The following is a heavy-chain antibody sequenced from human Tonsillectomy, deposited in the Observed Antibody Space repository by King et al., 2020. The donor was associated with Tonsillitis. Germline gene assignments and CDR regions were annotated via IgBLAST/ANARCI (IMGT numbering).Heavy chain of an antibody. Sequence: DVQLVESGGGLVQPGGSLKLSCAASGFTFRGSAMHWVRQASGKGLEWVGRIRSKPNSYATAYAASVKGRFTMSRDDSKNTAYLQMNRLNTEDTAVYYCVRFAAPEYGDYGDYWGQGTLVTVSS. D-gene: IGHD4-17*01. J-gene: IGHJ4*02. CDR3: VRFAAPEYGDYGDY. CDR1: GFTFRGSA. V-gene: IGHV3-73*02. CDR2: IRSKPNSYAT.